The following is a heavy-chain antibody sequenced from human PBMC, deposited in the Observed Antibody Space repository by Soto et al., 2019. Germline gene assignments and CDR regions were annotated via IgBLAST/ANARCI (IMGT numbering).Heavy chain of an antibody. CDR3: AKGGSVTTFKFDY. Sequence: ESGGGLVQPGRSLRLSCAASGFTFDDYAMHWVRQAPGKGLEWVSSISWSSDTIAYADSVKGRFTISRDNARNSLYLQMNSLRADDTALYYCAKGGSVTTFKFDYWGQGTLVTVSS. J-gene: IGHJ4*02. CDR1: GFTFDDYA. V-gene: IGHV3-9*01. D-gene: IGHD4-17*01. CDR2: ISWSSDTI.